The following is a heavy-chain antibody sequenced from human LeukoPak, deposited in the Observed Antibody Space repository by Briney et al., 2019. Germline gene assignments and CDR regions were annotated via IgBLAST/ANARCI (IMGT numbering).Heavy chain of an antibody. CDR2: ITGTAYKT. CDR1: GVIFSNYA. CDR3: AKNLRGNYDTLTAFDP. Sequence: PGASLRLSCAASGVIFSNYAMAWVRQAPGKGLEWVSAITGTAYKTYYADSVKGRFTISRDNSKNTLYLQMNTLRAEDTAIYYCAKNLRGNYDTLTAFDPWGPGTLVTVSS. V-gene: IGHV3-23*01. J-gene: IGHJ5*02. D-gene: IGHD3-9*01.